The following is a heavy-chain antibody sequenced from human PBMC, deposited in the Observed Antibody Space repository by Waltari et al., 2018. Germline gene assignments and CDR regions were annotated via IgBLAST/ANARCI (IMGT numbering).Heavy chain of an antibody. CDR2: IVVGSGNT. CDR1: GFTFTSSA. V-gene: IGHV1-58*02. Sequence: QMQLVQSGPEVKKPGTSVKVSFKASGFTFTSSAMQWVRQARGQRLEWIGWIVVGSGNTNYAQKFQERVTITRDMSTSTAYMELSSLRSEDTAVYYCAADQLGSSSWVGLCYWGQGTLVTVSS. D-gene: IGHD6-13*01. J-gene: IGHJ4*02. CDR3: AADQLGSSSWVGLCY.